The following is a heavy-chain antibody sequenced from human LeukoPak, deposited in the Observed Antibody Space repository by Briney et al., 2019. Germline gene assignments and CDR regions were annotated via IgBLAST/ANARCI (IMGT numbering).Heavy chain of an antibody. V-gene: IGHV1-18*01. J-gene: IGHJ4*02. CDR2: INAYNGNT. Sequence: ASVKVSCKASGYTFTSYGFSWVRQAPGQGLEWMGWINAYNGNTNYAQKLQGRVTMTRDTSISTAYMELSRLRSDDTAVYYCATQRGSYLWGTDFDYWGQGTLVTVSS. D-gene: IGHD3-16*01. CDR1: GYTFTSYG. CDR3: ATQRGSYLWGTDFDY.